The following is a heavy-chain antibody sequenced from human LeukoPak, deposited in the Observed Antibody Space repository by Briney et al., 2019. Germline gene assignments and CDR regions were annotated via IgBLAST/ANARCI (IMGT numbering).Heavy chain of an antibody. J-gene: IGHJ4*02. CDR3: ARTPFGTTNFDY. Sequence: SETLSLTCTVSGGSISSYYWSWIRQPPGKGLEWIGYIYYSGSTNYNPSLKSRVTIPVDTSKNQFSLKLSSVTAADTAVYYCARTPFGTTNFDYWGQGTLVTVSS. V-gene: IGHV4-59*01. D-gene: IGHD1-7*01. CDR1: GGSISSYY. CDR2: IYYSGST.